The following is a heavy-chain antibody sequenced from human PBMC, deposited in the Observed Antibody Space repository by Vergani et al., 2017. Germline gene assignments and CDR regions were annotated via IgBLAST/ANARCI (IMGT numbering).Heavy chain of an antibody. D-gene: IGHD6-13*01. J-gene: IGHJ3*01. Sequence: QVQLQASGPGRVKPSQTLSLTCTMSGGSISAGYYFWSWIRQPAGKGLEWLGHISASGNASHSPSLKTRVSMSVDTSKNQFSLTVTSVTAADTAIYFCGRRSGGYSGGKVHPLRTAFDVWGDGAEVTVCS. CDR2: ISASGNA. CDR3: GRRSGGYSGGKVHPLRTAFDV. CDR1: GGSISAGYYF. V-gene: IGHV4-61*02.